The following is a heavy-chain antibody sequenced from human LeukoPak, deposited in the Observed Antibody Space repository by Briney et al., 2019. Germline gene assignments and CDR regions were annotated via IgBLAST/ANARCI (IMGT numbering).Heavy chain of an antibody. CDR1: GHTFTTYY. D-gene: IGHD1-14*01. CDR3: AKETPNTGWFDP. J-gene: IGHJ5*02. Sequence: ASVKISCKASGHTFTTYYVHLVRQAPGQGLEWMGVINPSGDGTNYPQRFQGRVTLTRDTSTSTVYMELSSLRSEDTAIYYCAKETPNTGWFDPWGQGTLVTVSS. V-gene: IGHV1-46*01. CDR2: INPSGDGT.